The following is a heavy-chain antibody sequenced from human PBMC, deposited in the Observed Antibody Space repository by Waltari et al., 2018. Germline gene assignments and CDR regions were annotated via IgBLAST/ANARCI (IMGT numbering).Heavy chain of an antibody. CDR1: GFTFDDFA. Sequence: EVQLVESGGGLVQPGRSLRLSCAASGFTFDDFAMPWVRPAPGKGLEWVSGINWNSGSIGYGDSVKGRFTISRDNARNSLYLQMNRLTTEDTAVYYCAKRNDEVFDRNGLVYDAFDMWGQGTMVTVSS. CDR2: INWNSGSI. J-gene: IGHJ3*02. V-gene: IGHV3-9*01. D-gene: IGHD3-22*01. CDR3: AKRNDEVFDRNGLVYDAFDM.